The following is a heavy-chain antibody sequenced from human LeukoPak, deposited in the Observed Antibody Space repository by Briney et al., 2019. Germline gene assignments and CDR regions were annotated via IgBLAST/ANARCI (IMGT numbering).Heavy chain of an antibody. Sequence: ASVTVSCKASGYIFTGYYMHWVGQAPGPGVEWVGWINPNSGGTNYTQKFQGRVDMTRDTSISTAYMELSRLRSDDTAVYYCARGSGIVVADPIYYFDYWGQGTVVTVSS. V-gene: IGHV1-2*02. CDR1: GYIFTGYY. CDR2: INPNSGGT. CDR3: ARGSGIVVADPIYYFDY. D-gene: IGHD3-22*01. J-gene: IGHJ4*02.